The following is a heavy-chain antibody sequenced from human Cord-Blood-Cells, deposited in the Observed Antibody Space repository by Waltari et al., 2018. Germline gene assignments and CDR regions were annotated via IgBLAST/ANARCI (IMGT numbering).Heavy chain of an antibody. Sequence: QVQLVQSGAEVQKPGASVKVSCKASGYTLTGSSMHWRRQAPGQGLEWMGWINPNSGGTNYAQKFQGRVTMTRDTSISTAYMELSRLRSDDTAVYYCARDRGHNWFDPWGQGTLVTVSS. CDR2: INPNSGGT. D-gene: IGHD5-12*01. CDR1: GYTLTGSS. CDR3: ARDRGHNWFDP. J-gene: IGHJ5*02. V-gene: IGHV1-2*02.